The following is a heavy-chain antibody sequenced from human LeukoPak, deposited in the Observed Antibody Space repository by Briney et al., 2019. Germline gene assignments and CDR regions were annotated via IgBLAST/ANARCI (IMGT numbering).Heavy chain of an antibody. D-gene: IGHD1-14*01. CDR3: ARGSGGTIPGSYYGMDV. V-gene: IGHV4-59*01. CDR1: GVSISSYY. J-gene: IGHJ6*02. CDR2: IYNSGST. Sequence: PSETLSLTCTVSGVSISSYYRSWVRQPPGKGLEWVGYIYNSGSTNYNPSLKRRVTISVDTSKNQFSLKLSSVTAAGTAVYYCARGSGGTIPGSYYGMDVWGQGTTVTVSS.